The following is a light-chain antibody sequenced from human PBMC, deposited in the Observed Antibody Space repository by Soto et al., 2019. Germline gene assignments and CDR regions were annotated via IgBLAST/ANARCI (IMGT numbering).Light chain of an antibody. CDR3: LQHNSYPPT. J-gene: IGKJ2*01. V-gene: IGKV1-17*01. Sequence: DTQMTRSPSSLSASVGDRVTITCRASQDIRNELAWYQQKSVKAPKRLIYAVSSLESGVPSRFSGSRSGTEFTLTITSLQPEDFATYYCLQHNSYPPTFGQGTKVDIK. CDR1: QDIRNE. CDR2: AVS.